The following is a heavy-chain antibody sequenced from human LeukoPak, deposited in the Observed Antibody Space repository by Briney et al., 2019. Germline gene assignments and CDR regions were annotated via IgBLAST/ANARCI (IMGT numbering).Heavy chain of an antibody. CDR1: GYTFTSYY. Sequence: ASVKVSCKASGYTFTSYYMRWVRQAPGQGLEWMGIINPSGGSTSYAQKFQGRVTMTRDTSTSTVYMELSSLRSEDTAVYYCARELLGYCSSTSCYRRTQPYFDYWGQGTLVTVSS. CDR2: INPSGGST. J-gene: IGHJ4*02. CDR3: ARELLGYCSSTSCYRRTQPYFDY. V-gene: IGHV1-46*01. D-gene: IGHD2-2*01.